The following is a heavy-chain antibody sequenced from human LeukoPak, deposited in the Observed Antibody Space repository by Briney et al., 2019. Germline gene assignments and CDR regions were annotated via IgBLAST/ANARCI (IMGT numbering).Heavy chain of an antibody. J-gene: IGHJ4*02. Sequence: PGGSLRLSCAASGFTFSSYAMSRVRQAPGKGLEWVSAISGSGGSTYYADSVKGRFTISRDNSKNTLYLQVNSLRAEDTAVYYCVRGFGRTGDGGYWGQGTLVTVSS. CDR3: VRGFGRTGDGGY. D-gene: IGHD2-15*01. CDR2: ISGSGGST. V-gene: IGHV3-23*01. CDR1: GFTFSSYA.